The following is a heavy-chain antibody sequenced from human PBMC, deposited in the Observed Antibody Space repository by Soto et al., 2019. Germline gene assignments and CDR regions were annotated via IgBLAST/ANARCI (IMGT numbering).Heavy chain of an antibody. CDR1: GYTFTSYG. D-gene: IGHD3-22*01. CDR2: ISAYNGYT. V-gene: IGHV1-18*01. CDR3: ARVASSGYSTCDY. J-gene: IGHJ4*02. Sequence: QVQLVQSGAEVKKPGASVKVSCKASGYTFTSYGITWVRQAPGQGLEWMGWISAYNGYTDYAQNLQGRVTMTTDTTTSTVYMDLRSLRFDDTAVYYCARVASSGYSTCDYWGQGTLVTVSS.